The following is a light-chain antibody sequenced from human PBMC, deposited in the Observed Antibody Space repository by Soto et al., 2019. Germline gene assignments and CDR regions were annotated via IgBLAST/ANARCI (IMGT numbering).Light chain of an antibody. CDR2: STM. J-gene: IGLJ2*01. V-gene: IGLV7-43*01. CDR1: TGAVTSDNY. Sequence: QAVVTQEPSLTVSPGGTVTLTCASSTGAVTSDNYPGWFQQKPGQAPRALIYSTMDKHSWTPARFSGYLLGGKAALTLSGVQPEDEDEYYCLLYYGGPVVFGGGTQLTVL. CDR3: LLYYGGPVV.